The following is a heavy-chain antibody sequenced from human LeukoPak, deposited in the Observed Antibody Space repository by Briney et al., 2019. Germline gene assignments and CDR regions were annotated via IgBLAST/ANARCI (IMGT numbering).Heavy chain of an antibody. D-gene: IGHD3-22*01. CDR2: INPNSGGT. CDR1: GYTFTGYY. CDR3: ARSPSRGYYYTH. Sequence: ASVKVSCKASGYTFTGYYMHWVRLAPGQGLEWMGWINPNSGGTNYAQKFQGRVTMTRDTSISTAYMELSRLRSDDTAVFYCARSPSRGYYYTHWGQGTLVTVSS. J-gene: IGHJ4*02. V-gene: IGHV1-2*02.